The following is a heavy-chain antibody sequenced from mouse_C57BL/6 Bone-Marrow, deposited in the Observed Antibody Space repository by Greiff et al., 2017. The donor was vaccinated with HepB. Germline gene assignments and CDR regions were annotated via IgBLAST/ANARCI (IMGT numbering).Heavy chain of an antibody. CDR3: ARYIMGSPWYFDV. J-gene: IGHJ1*03. CDR2: IRNKANGYTT. V-gene: IGHV7-3*01. CDR1: GFTFTDYY. D-gene: IGHD1-1*01. Sequence: EVKLMESGGGLVQPGGSLSLSCAASGFTFTDYYMSWVRQPPGKALEWLGFIRNKANGYTTEYSASVKGRFTISRDNSQSILYLQMNALRAEDSATYYCARYIMGSPWYFDVWGTGTTVTVSS.